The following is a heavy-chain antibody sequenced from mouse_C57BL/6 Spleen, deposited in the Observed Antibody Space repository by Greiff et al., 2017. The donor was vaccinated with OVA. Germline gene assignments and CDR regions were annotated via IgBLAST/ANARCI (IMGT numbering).Heavy chain of an antibody. CDR3: ARQGGFITTVDWYFDV. J-gene: IGHJ1*03. D-gene: IGHD1-1*01. CDR1: GFTFSDYY. CDR2: ISNGGGST. V-gene: IGHV5-12*01. Sequence: EVMLVESGGGLVQPGGSLKLSCAASGFTFSDYYMYWVRQTPEKRLEWVAYISNGGGSTYYPDTVKGRFTISRDNAKNTLYLQMSRLKSEDTAMYYCARQGGFITTVDWYFDVWGTGTTVTVSS.